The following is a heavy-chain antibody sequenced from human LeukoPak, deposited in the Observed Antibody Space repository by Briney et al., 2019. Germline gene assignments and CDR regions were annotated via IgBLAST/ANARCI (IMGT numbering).Heavy chain of an antibody. CDR3: ARLLGPLDYVWGSSRSK. V-gene: IGHV4-4*07. CDR1: GGSFSTYY. J-gene: IGHJ4*02. Sequence: TSETLSLTCTVSGGSFSTYYWSWIRQPAGKGLEWIGHIYTSRITNYNPSHKSRVTISIDTHKNQFSLKLTSVTAADTAVYYCARLLGPLDYVWGSSRSKWGQGTLVTVSS. CDR2: IYTSRIT. D-gene: IGHD3-16*02.